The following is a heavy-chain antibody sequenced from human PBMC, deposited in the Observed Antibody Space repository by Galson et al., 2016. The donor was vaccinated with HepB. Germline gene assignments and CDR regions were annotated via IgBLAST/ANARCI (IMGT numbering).Heavy chain of an antibody. Sequence: SLRLSCAASGFTFRDYWMNWVRQAPGKGLEWVAIIKHDGKEKHYAAPVTGRFTISRDNGDNSLYLQMHSLRVEDSAVYYCARDVPSDSWGAFDIWGQGTMITVSS. CDR1: GFTFRDYW. CDR3: ARDVPSDSWGAFDI. J-gene: IGHJ3*02. V-gene: IGHV3-7*03. D-gene: IGHD3-16*01. CDR2: IKHDGKEK.